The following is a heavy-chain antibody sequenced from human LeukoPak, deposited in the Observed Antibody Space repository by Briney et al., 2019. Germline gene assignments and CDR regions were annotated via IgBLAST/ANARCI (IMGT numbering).Heavy chain of an antibody. D-gene: IGHD3-22*01. CDR3: AKDQSGDYYYARAGMDV. CDR2: ISGSGDST. CDR1: EFTFRSYA. Sequence: PGGSLRLSCAASEFTFRSYAMQWVRQAPGKGLEWVSGISGSGDSTFYADSVKGRFTISRDNSKNTLYLQMSSLRAEDTAVYYCAKDQSGDYYYARAGMDVWGQGTTVTVSS. V-gene: IGHV3-23*01. J-gene: IGHJ6*02.